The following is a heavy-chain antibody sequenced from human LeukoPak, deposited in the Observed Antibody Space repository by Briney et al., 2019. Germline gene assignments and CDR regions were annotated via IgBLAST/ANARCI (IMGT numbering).Heavy chain of an antibody. D-gene: IGHD6-19*01. CDR1: GFPLSIYE. CDR3: ALLAVASDFDY. Sequence: GGSLRLSCAVSGFPLSIYEMNRVRQAPGKGLGWVSNIGSSGTNIYYADSVKGRFSISRDNAKSSLYLQMNSLRVEDTAVYYCALLAVASDFDYWGQGALVTVSS. J-gene: IGHJ4*02. V-gene: IGHV3-48*03. CDR2: IGSSGTNI.